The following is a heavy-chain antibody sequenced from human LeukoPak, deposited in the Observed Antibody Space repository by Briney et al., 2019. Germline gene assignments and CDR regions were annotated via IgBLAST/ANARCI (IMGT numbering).Heavy chain of an antibody. CDR3: AKDYSSSWYYFDY. J-gene: IGHJ4*02. D-gene: IGHD6-13*01. Sequence: PGGSLRLSCAASGFTFNTYGMSWVRQAPGKGLEWVSAISGTGNRTYYADSVKGRFTISRDNSKNTLYLQMNSLRAEDTAVYYCAKDYSSSWYYFDYWGQGTLVTVSS. V-gene: IGHV3-23*01. CDR1: GFTFNTYG. CDR2: ISGTGNRT.